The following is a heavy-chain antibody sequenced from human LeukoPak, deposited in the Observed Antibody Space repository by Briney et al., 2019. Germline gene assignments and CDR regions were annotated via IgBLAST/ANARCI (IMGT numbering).Heavy chain of an antibody. J-gene: IGHJ6*02. V-gene: IGHV3-30*04. CDR1: GFTFSSYA. CDR2: ISYDRSNK. D-gene: IGHD3/OR15-3a*01. Sequence: GRSLRLSCAASGFTFSSYAMHWVRQAPGKGLEWVAVISYDRSNKYYADSVKGRFTISRDNSKNTLYLQMNSLRAEDTAVYYCARVWTGAVYYGMDVWGQGTTVTVSS. CDR3: ARVWTGAVYYGMDV.